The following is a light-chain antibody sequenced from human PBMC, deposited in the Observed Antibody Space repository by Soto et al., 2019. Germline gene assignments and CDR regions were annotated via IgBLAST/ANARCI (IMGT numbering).Light chain of an antibody. J-gene: IGKJ1*01. Sequence: DIQLTPSPPTLSASVGDRVTITCRASQSIRYYLAWYQQMPGKAPKLLIYGASSLQSGVPSRFSGSGSGTEFTLTISSLQPDDFATYFCQHHNSYSQTFGQGTKVDIK. CDR2: GAS. CDR1: QSIRYY. V-gene: IGKV1-5*01. CDR3: QHHNSYSQT.